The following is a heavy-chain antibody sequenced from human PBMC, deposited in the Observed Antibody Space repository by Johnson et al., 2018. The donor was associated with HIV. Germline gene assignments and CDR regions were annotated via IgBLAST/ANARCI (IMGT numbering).Heavy chain of an antibody. J-gene: IGHJ3*02. Sequence: VQLVESGGGLIQPGGSLRLSCAASGFTVSSNYMSWVRQAPGKGLEWVSVIYSGGSTYYAAPVKGRFTISRDDSKNTLYLQMNSLKTEDTAVYYCTTDLGLEWSEGNDAFDIWGQGTMVTVSS. CDR2: IYSGGST. CDR1: GFTVSSNY. CDR3: TTDLGLEWSEGNDAFDI. D-gene: IGHD3-3*01. V-gene: IGHV3-53*01.